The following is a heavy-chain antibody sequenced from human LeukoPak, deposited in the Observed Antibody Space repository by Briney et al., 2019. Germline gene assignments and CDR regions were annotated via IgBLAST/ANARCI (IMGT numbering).Heavy chain of an antibody. D-gene: IGHD3-16*01. CDR1: GGSFSGYY. Sequence: SETLSLTCAVYGGSFSGYYWSWIRQPPGKGLEWIGEINHSGSTNYSPSLKSRVTISVDTSKNQFSLKLSSVTAADTAVYYCARGRLPYPTYYYYYMDVWGKGTTVTVSS. CDR2: INHSGST. CDR3: ARGRLPYPTYYYYYMDV. V-gene: IGHV4-34*01. J-gene: IGHJ6*03.